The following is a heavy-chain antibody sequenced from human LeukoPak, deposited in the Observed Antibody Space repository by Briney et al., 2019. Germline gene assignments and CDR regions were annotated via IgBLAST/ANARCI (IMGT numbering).Heavy chain of an antibody. CDR1: GFTFDDYT. CDR3: ARRAGAYSHPYDY. V-gene: IGHV3-53*01. CDR2: IYSDNT. J-gene: IGHJ4*02. D-gene: IGHD4/OR15-4a*01. Sequence: GGSLRLSCAASGFTFDDYTMHWVRQAPGKGLEWVSFIYSDNTHYSDSVKGRFTISRDNSKNTLYLQMNSLRAEDTAVYYCARRAGAYSHPYDYWGQGTLVTVSS.